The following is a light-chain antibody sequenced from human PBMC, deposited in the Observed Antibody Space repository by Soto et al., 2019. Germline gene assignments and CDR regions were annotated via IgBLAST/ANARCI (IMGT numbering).Light chain of an antibody. V-gene: IGKV3-15*01. CDR3: QQYGSSRWT. CDR1: QSVRSK. Sequence: EIVMTQSPATLSVSPGERATLSCRASQSVRSKLAWYQQKPGQAPRLLIYDASTRATGIPARFSGSGSGTDFTLTISRLEPGDFAVYYCQQYGSSRWTFGQGTKVDIK. CDR2: DAS. J-gene: IGKJ1*01.